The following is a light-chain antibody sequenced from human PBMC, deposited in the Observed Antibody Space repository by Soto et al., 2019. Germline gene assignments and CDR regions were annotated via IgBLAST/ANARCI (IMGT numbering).Light chain of an antibody. J-gene: IGKJ2*01. CDR1: QGISSW. CDR2: SAS. Sequence: DIPMTQSPSFVSASVGDRVTITCRASQGISSWLAWYQQKPGKAPELLISSASSLQRGVPSRFSGRGSGTDFTLTISSLQPEDFATYFCQQGKSFPYTFGQGTKLEIK. CDR3: QQGKSFPYT. V-gene: IGKV1-12*01.